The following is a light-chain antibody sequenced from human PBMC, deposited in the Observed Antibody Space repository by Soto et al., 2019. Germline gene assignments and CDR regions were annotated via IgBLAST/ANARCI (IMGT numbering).Light chain of an antibody. CDR3: SSYAGSNNYVL. CDR2: EVS. J-gene: IGLJ2*01. V-gene: IGLV2-8*01. CDR1: SSDVGTYIY. Sequence: QSVLTQPPSASGSPGQSVTFSCTGTSSDVGTYIYVSWYQQHPGKAPKLMIYEVSKRPSGVPDRFSGSKSGNTASLTVSGLQAEDEDDYYCSSYAGSNNYVLFGGGTQLTVL.